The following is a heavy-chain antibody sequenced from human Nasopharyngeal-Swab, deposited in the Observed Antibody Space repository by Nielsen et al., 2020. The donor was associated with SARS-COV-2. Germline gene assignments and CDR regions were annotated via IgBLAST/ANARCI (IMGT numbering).Heavy chain of an antibody. Sequence: ASVTVSCKASGYTFNRYGISWVRQAPGQGLEWMGWISAYSGKTNFAQKFQDRLTMITDASTSTAYMELKSLRSDDTAIYYCARTEAYGDYEDYWGQGTLVIVSS. D-gene: IGHD4-17*01. V-gene: IGHV1-18*01. J-gene: IGHJ4*02. CDR3: ARTEAYGDYEDY. CDR1: GYTFNRYG. CDR2: ISAYSGKT.